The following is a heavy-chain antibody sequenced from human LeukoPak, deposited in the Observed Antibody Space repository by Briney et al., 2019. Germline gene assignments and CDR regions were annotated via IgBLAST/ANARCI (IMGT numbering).Heavy chain of an antibody. CDR2: INHSGST. V-gene: IGHV4-34*01. CDR3: ARVSAYDSSGYYFDAFDI. Sequence: SETLSLTCTVSGGSISSYYWSWIRQPPGKGLEWIGEINHSGSTNYNPSLKSRVTISVDTSKNQFSLKLSSVTAADTAVYYCARVSAYDSSGYYFDAFDIWGQGTMVTVSS. D-gene: IGHD3-22*01. CDR1: GGSISSYY. J-gene: IGHJ3*02.